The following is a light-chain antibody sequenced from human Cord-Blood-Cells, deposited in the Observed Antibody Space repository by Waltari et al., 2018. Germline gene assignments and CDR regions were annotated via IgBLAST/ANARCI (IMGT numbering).Light chain of an antibody. CDR1: QSVSSSY. Sequence: EIVLTQSPGTLSLSPGERATLSCRDSQSVSSSYLAWYQQKPGQAPRLLIYGASSRATGIPDRFSGSGSGTDFTLTISRLEPEDFAVYYCQQYGSSLFTFGGGTKVEIK. V-gene: IGKV3-20*01. J-gene: IGKJ4*01. CDR3: QQYGSSLFT. CDR2: GAS.